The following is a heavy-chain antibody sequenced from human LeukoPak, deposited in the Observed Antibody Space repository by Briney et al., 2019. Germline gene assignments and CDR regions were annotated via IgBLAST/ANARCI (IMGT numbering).Heavy chain of an antibody. CDR1: EFTFSDYY. CDR3: ARGRYGLDV. J-gene: IGHJ6*04. Sequence: PGGSLRLSCAASEFTFSDYYMSWIRQAPGKGLEWVSYITPSGSTIYYAAPVKGRFTIFRANANNSLLLQRNSRRAEDTAVYYCARGRYGLDVWGEGNTVTVSS. CDR2: ITPSGSTI. V-gene: IGHV3-11*01.